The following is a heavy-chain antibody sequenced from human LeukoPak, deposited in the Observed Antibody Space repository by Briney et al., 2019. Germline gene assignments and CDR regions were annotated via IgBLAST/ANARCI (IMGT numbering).Heavy chain of an antibody. V-gene: IGHV1-69*01. Sequence: ASVKVSCKASGGTFSSYAISWVRQAPGQGLEWMGGIIPIFGTANYAQKFQGRVTITADESTSTAYMELSSLRSEDTAVYYCAREGAYCSSTSCYTGDNWFDPWGQGTLVTVSS. J-gene: IGHJ5*02. D-gene: IGHD2-2*02. CDR1: GGTFSSYA. CDR2: IIPIFGTA. CDR3: AREGAYCSSTSCYTGDNWFDP.